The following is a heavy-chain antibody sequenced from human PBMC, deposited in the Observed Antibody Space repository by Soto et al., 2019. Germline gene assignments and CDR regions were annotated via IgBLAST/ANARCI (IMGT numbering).Heavy chain of an antibody. Sequence: PGGSLRLSCAASGFTFSDSWMDWARQVPGKGPEWVANINQDGSGKNYVDSVKGRFTISRDNAKSSLYLQMNSLRAEDTAVYYCASLGRHGWGQGTTVTVSS. V-gene: IGHV3-7*01. CDR3: ASLGRHG. CDR1: GFTFSDSW. J-gene: IGHJ6*02. D-gene: IGHD3-16*01. CDR2: INQDGSGK.